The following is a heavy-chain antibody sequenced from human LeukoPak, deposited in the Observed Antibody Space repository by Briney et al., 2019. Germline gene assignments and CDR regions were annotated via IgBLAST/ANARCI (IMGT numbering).Heavy chain of an antibody. D-gene: IGHD2-2*01. Sequence: GGSLRLFCAASGFTFSSYAMHWVRQAPGKGLEWVAVISYDGSNKYYADSVKGRFTISRDNSKNTLYLQMNSLRAEDTAVYYCARPVGYCSSTSCPRGTYYYGMDVWGQGTTVTVSS. V-gene: IGHV3-30-3*01. CDR2: ISYDGSNK. CDR1: GFTFSSYA. CDR3: ARPVGYCSSTSCPRGTYYYGMDV. J-gene: IGHJ6*02.